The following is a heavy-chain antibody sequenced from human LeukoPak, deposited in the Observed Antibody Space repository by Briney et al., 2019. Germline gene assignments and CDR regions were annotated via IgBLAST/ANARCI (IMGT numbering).Heavy chain of an antibody. CDR3: AKGLYDSSGYLYYFDY. J-gene: IGHJ4*02. CDR2: ISWNSGSI. D-gene: IGHD3-22*01. Sequence: PGRSLRLSCAASGFTFDDYAMHWVRQAPGKGLEWDSGISWNSGSIGYADSVKGRFTISRDNAKNSLYLQMNSLRAEDTALYYCAKGLYDSSGYLYYFDYWGQGTLVTVSS. CDR1: GFTFDDYA. V-gene: IGHV3-9*01.